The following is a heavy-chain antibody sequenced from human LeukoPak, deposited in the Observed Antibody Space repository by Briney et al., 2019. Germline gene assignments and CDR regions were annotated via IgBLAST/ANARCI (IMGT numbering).Heavy chain of an antibody. J-gene: IGHJ6*03. Sequence: PGGSLRLSCAASGFTFSNFGMSWVRQAPGKGLEWVSAISGSGGSTYYADSVKGRFTISRDNSKNTLYLQMNSLRAEDTAVYYCAKCILTGYYKGYMDVWGKGTTVTISS. CDR2: ISGSGGST. CDR1: GFTFSNFG. CDR3: AKCILTGYYKGYMDV. V-gene: IGHV3-23*01. D-gene: IGHD3-9*01.